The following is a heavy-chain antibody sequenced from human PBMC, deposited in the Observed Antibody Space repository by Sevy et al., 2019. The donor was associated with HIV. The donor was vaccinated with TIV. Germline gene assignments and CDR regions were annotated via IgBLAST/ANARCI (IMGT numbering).Heavy chain of an antibody. CDR1: DFIFENYW. CDR2: IKLDGSDK. V-gene: IGHV3-7*03. J-gene: IGHJ6*02. Sequence: GGSLRLSCGASDFIFENYWMTWVRQTSGQGLEWVATIKLDGSDKYYGYSVKGRFTISRDNSKKSLYLQMNSLRAEDTAVYFCARGHYAMDVWGQGTTVTVSS. CDR3: ARGHYAMDV.